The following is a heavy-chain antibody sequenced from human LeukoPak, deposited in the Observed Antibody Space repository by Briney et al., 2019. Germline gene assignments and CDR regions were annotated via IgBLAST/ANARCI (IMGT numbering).Heavy chain of an antibody. CDR3: ARHISGEGNYYFDY. CDR1: GGSISSSSYY. Sequence: SETLSLTCTVSGGSISSSSYYWGWIRQPPGKGLEWIGSIYYSGSTYYNPSLKSRVTISVDTSKNQFSLKLSSVTAADTAVYYCARHISGEGNYYFDYWGQGTLVTVSS. V-gene: IGHV4-39*01. J-gene: IGHJ4*02. D-gene: IGHD3-10*01. CDR2: IYYSGST.